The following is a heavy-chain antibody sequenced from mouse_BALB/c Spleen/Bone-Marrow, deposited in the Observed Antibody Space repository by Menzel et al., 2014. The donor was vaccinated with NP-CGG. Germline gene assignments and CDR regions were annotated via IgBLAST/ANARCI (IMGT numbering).Heavy chain of an antibody. J-gene: IGHJ4*01. V-gene: IGHV1S56*01. Sequence: QVQLQQSGPGLVKPGALVKISCKASGYTFTSYDINWVKQRPGQGLEWTGWVYPGDGSSKYNEKFKGKATLTADKSSSTAYMQLSSLTSENSAVYFCARAPSMDYWGQGTSVTVSS. CDR2: VYPGDGSS. CDR1: GYTFTSYD. CDR3: ARAPSMDY.